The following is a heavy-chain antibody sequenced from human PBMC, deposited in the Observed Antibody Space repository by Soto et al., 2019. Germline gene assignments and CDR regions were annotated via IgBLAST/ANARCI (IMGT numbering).Heavy chain of an antibody. D-gene: IGHD3-22*01. J-gene: IGHJ3*02. V-gene: IGHV3-7*03. CDR2: IKQDGSEK. CDR1: GFTFSSYW. CDR3: ARDATTMIVVGDGSFDI. Sequence: EVQLVESGGGLVQPGGSLRLSCAASGFTFSSYWMSWVRQAPGKGLEWVANIKQDGSEKYYVDSVKGRFTISRDNAKNSQHLQMNGLRGEDTAVYYCARDATTMIVVGDGSFDIWGQGTMVTLSS.